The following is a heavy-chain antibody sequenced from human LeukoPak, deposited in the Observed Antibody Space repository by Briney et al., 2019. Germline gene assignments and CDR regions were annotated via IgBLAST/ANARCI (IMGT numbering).Heavy chain of an antibody. CDR3: AKDVVGYDSSGYYFTNPGYFDY. Sequence: GSLRLSCAASGFTFSSYAMSWVRQAPGKGLEWVAVISYDGSNKYYADSVKGRFTISRDNSKNTLYLQMNSLRAEDTAVYYCAKDVVGYDSSGYYFTNPGYFDYWGQGTLVTVSS. V-gene: IGHV3-30*18. CDR1: GFTFSSYA. D-gene: IGHD3-22*01. CDR2: ISYDGSNK. J-gene: IGHJ4*02.